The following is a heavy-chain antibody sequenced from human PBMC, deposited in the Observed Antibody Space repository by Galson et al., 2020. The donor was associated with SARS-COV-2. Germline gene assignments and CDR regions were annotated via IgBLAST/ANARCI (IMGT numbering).Heavy chain of an antibody. V-gene: IGHV4-34*01. CDR3: ARSRQNVTMIVVAITAYYHYMDV. D-gene: IGHD3-22*01. CDR1: GGSFSAYY. CDR2: INHSGST. Sequence: SETLSLTCAVYGGSFSAYYWSWIRQSPGKGLEWIGEINHSGSTKSSPSLKSRVTIAVDTSKNQFSLKLTSMTAANTAFYYCARSRQNVTMIVVAITAYYHYMDVWSKGTTVTISS. J-gene: IGHJ6*03.